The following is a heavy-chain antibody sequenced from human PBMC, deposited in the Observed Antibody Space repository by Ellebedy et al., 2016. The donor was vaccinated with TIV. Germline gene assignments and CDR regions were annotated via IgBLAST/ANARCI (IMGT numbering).Heavy chain of an antibody. J-gene: IGHJ4*02. V-gene: IGHV1-46*01. CDR3: ARGLGHTETLNKTGFGDY. Sequence: AASVKVSCKASGYTFTSYYVHWVRQAPGQGLEWMGIINPSACSTAYAQNFQGRVTMTRDTSTSTVYMELSSLRSEDTAMYFCARGLGHTETLNKTGFGDYWGQGTLVTVSS. CDR2: INPSACST. CDR1: GYTFTSYY. D-gene: IGHD3-16*01.